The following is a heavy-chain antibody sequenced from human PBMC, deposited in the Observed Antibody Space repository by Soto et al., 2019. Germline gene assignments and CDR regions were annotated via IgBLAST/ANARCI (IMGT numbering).Heavy chain of an antibody. V-gene: IGHV3-30-3*01. Sequence: QTQLVESGGGVVQPGRSLRLSCAASGFTFKNYALHWVRQAPGKGLEWVAVISFDGDKKYYADSVKGRFTISRDNFKNTLYLQMNNLRVEDAALYFCAREEDYGYRYINYGLDVWGQGTAVTVSS. D-gene: IGHD4-17*01. J-gene: IGHJ6*02. CDR2: ISFDGDKK. CDR1: GFTFKNYA. CDR3: AREEDYGYRYINYGLDV.